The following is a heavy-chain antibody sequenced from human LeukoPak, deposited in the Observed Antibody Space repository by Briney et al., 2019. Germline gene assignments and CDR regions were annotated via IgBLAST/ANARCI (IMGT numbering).Heavy chain of an antibody. V-gene: IGHV4-59*10. CDR1: GGSFSGYY. D-gene: IGHD3-10*01. J-gene: IGHJ6*03. CDR2: IYTSGST. CDR3: ARVRPGYYYYMDV. Sequence: SETLSLTCAVYGGSFSGYYWSWIRQPAGKGLEWIGRIYTSGSTNYNPSLKSRVTISVDTSKNQFSLKLSSVTAADTAVYYCARVRPGYYYYMDVWGKGTTVTISS.